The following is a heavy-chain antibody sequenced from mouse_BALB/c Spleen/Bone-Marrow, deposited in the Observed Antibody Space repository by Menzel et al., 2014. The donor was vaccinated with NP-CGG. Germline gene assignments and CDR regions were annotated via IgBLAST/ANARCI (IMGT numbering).Heavy chain of an antibody. CDR1: GYTFTSYW. CDR2: INPSTGYT. CDR3: ARDWYFDV. J-gene: IGHJ1*01. V-gene: IGHV1-7*01. Sequence: VQLVESGAELAKPGASVKMSCKASGYTFTSYWMHSVKQRPGQGLEWIGYINPSTGYTEYNQKFKDKATLTADKSSSTAYMQLSSLTSEDSAAYYCARDWYFDVWGAGTTVTVSS.